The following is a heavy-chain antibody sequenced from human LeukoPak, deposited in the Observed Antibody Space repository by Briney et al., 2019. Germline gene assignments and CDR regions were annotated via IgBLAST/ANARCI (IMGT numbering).Heavy chain of an antibody. CDR2: ISGSGGST. CDR1: GFTFSSYA. Sequence: PGGSLRLSCAASGFTFSSYAMSWVRQAPGKGLEWVSAISGSGGSTYYADSVKGRLTISRDNAKNSLYLQMNSLRAEDTALYYCARDPLDYGDPNGAFDIWGQGTMVTVSS. J-gene: IGHJ3*02. V-gene: IGHV3-23*01. D-gene: IGHD4-17*01. CDR3: ARDPLDYGDPNGAFDI.